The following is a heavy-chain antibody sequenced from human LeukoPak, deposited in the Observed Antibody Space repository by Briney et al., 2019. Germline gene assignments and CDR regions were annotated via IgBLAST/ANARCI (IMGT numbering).Heavy chain of an antibody. CDR3: ARGSFLTGYYGIDY. V-gene: IGHV3-30*03. D-gene: IGHD3-9*01. CDR2: ISYDGSNK. CDR1: GFTFSSYG. Sequence: PGGSLRLSCAASGFTFSSYGMHWVRQAPGKGLEWVAIISYDGSNKYYADSVKGRFTISRGNAKNSLYLQMNSLRAEDTAVYYCARGSFLTGYYGIDYWGQGTLVTVSS. J-gene: IGHJ4*02.